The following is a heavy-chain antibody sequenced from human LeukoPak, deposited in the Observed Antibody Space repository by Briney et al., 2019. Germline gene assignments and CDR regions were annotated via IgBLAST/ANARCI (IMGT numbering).Heavy chain of an antibody. CDR2: IWYDGSNK. V-gene: IGHV3-33*06. CDR3: AKDERGYSYGRIDY. CDR1: GFTFSSYG. D-gene: IGHD5-18*01. Sequence: GGFLRLSCAASGFTFSSYGMHWVRQAPGKGLEWVAVIWYDGSNKYYADSVKGRFTISRDNSKNTLYLQMNSLRAEDTAVYYCAKDERGYSYGRIDYWGQGTLVTVSS. J-gene: IGHJ4*02.